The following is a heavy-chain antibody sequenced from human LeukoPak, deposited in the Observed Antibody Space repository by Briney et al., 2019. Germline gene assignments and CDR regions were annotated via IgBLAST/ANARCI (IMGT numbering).Heavy chain of an antibody. D-gene: IGHD2-2*01. CDR3: AREGTNIAWNY. CDR2: IKQDGSEK. V-gene: IGHV3-7*01. J-gene: IGHJ4*02. CDR1: GFTFSSNW. Sequence: GGSLRLSCAASGFTFSSNWMSWVRQAPGKGLEWVANIKQDGSEKYYVDSVKGRFTISRDNAKNSLYLQMNSLRAEDTAVYYCAREGTNIAWNYWGQGTLVTVSS.